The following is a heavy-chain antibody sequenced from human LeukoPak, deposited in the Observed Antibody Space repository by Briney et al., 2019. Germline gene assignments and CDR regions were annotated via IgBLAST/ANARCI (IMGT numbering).Heavy chain of an antibody. CDR2: INHSGST. Sequence: GSLRLSCAASGFTFSSYSMNWVRQPPGKGLEWIGEINHSGSTNYNPSLKSRVTISVDTSKNQFSLKLSSVTAADTAVYYCARGRRGATTLDYWGQGTLVTVSS. J-gene: IGHJ4*02. V-gene: IGHV4-34*01. CDR3: ARGRRGATTLDY. CDR1: GFTFSSYS. D-gene: IGHD5-12*01.